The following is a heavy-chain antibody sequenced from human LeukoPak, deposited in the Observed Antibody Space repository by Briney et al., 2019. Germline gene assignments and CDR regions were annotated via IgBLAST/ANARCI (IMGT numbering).Heavy chain of an antibody. CDR2: IYYSGST. CDR1: GGSISSDNSY. V-gene: IGHV4-30-4*08. D-gene: IGHD3-10*01. Sequence: PSETLSLTCLVSGGSISSDNSYWAWIRQPPGKGLEWTGYIYYSGSTYYNPSLKSRVTISVDTSKNQFSLKLSSVTAADTAVYYCARGGSGSYYPYYFDYWGQGTLVTVSS. CDR3: ARGGSGSYYPYYFDY. J-gene: IGHJ4*02.